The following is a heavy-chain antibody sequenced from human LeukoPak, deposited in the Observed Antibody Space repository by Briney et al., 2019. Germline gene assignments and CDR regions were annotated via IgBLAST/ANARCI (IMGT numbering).Heavy chain of an antibody. CDR3: ASHAPNSYYSFDY. CDR2: IYFSGRPY. J-gene: IGHJ4*02. Sequence: SETLSLTCTVSGGSINNTSYYWGWIRQPPGKGLEWIGSIYFSGRPYYYNPPLKSRVTISVDTSKNQFSLKVSSVTAADTAVYYCASHAPNSYYSFDYWGQGALVPVSS. D-gene: IGHD3-22*01. V-gene: IGHV4-39*01. CDR1: GGSINNTSYY.